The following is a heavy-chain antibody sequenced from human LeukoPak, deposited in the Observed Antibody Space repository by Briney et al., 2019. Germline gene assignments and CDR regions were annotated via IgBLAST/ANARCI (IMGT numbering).Heavy chain of an antibody. CDR3: ARSTVTTTPRFEY. J-gene: IGHJ4*02. Sequence: ASVTVSCKASGYTFTDYYMHWVRQAPGQGLEWMGWINPNSGVTNHAQKFQGRVTMTRDTAISTAYMELNSPRSDDTAVYYCARSTVTTTPRFEYWGQGTLVTASS. CDR2: INPNSGVT. D-gene: IGHD4-17*01. CDR1: GYTFTDYY. V-gene: IGHV1-2*02.